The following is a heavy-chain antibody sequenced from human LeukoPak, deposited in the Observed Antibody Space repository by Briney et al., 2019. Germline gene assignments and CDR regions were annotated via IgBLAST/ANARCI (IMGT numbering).Heavy chain of an antibody. CDR3: ATDWGGYDGSGSYRGSYGMDV. D-gene: IGHD3-10*01. V-gene: IGHV1-24*01. CDR2: FDPEDGET. Sequence: GASVKVSCKVSGYTLTELSMHWVRQAPGKGLEWMGGFDPEDGETIYAQKFQGRVTMTEDTSTDTAYMELSSLRSEDTAVYYCATDWGGYDGSGSYRGSYGMDVWGQGTTVTVSS. CDR1: GYTLTELS. J-gene: IGHJ6*02.